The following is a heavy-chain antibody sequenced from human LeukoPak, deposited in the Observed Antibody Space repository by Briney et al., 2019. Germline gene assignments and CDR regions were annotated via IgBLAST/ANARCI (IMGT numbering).Heavy chain of an antibody. CDR1: GFTFSSYG. D-gene: IGHD2-15*01. V-gene: IGHV3-23*01. CDR3: AKEDVGAAPDY. Sequence: PGGSLRLSCAASGFTFSSYGMSWIRQAPGKGLERVSADGAGGGGPYYADSVNCRFTMSRDNSENMLYLQMDSLRVEDTAVYYCAKEDVGAAPDYWGQGTLVTVSS. J-gene: IGHJ4*02. CDR2: DGAGGGGP.